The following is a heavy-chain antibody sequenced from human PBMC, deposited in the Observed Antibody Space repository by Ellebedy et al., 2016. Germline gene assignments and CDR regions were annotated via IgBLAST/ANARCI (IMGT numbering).Heavy chain of an antibody. V-gene: IGHV4-39*01. D-gene: IGHD3-22*01. CDR3: ARHEYYYDSSGYPRPDPFDY. Sequence: GSLRLSCTVSGGSISSSSYYWGWIRQPPGKGLEWIGSIYYSGSTYYSPSLKSRVTISVDTSKNQFSLKLSSVTAADTAVYYCARHEYYYDSSGYPRPDPFDYWGQGTLVTVSS. CDR2: IYYSGST. CDR1: GGSISSSSYY. J-gene: IGHJ4*02.